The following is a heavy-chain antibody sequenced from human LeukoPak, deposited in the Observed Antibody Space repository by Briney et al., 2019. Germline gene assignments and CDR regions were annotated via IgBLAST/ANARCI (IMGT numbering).Heavy chain of an antibody. Sequence: SQTLSLTRTVFGGYLSDYYSACIWQSAQGRLEWMWRVQITENNNSNPSLSSRVTLSLYTSTNKFSLRLTSGTAAATAIYYCARESVAAGTRWFDYWGQGALVTVSS. J-gene: IGHJ4*02. D-gene: IGHD1-1*01. CDR3: ARESVAAGTRWFDY. CDR2: VQITENN. CDR1: GGYLSDYY. V-gene: IGHV4-4*07.